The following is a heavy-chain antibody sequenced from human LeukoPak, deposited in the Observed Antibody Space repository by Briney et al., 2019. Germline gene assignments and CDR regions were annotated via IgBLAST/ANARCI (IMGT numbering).Heavy chain of an antibody. V-gene: IGHV3-66*01. CDR2: IYSGGST. D-gene: IGHD3-3*02. Sequence: GGSLRLSCAASGFTVSSDYMSWGRQAPRERLEWGSVIYSGGSTSYADSVKGRFTISRDNSKNRLYLQMNSLRAEDPAVYYCPRELRKRLAARDYYYMDVWGKGTTVTISS. CDR3: PRELRKRLAARDYYYMDV. J-gene: IGHJ6*03. CDR1: GFTVSSDY.